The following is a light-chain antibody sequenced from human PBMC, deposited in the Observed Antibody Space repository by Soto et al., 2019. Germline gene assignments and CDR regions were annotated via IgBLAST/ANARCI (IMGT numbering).Light chain of an antibody. V-gene: IGLV2-18*02. CDR3: NSFTTSSTYV. CDR1: SSDIGSYNR. Sequence: QSALTQPASVSGSPGQSITISCTGTSSDIGSYNRVSWYQQPPGTAPKLIIYEVNNRPSRVPDRFSGSKSGNTASLTISGLQAEDEADYYCNSFTTSSTYVFGTGTKVTVL. J-gene: IGLJ1*01. CDR2: EVN.